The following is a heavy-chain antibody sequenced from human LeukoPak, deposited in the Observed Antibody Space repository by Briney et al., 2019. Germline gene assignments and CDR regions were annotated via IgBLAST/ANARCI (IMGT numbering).Heavy chain of an antibody. Sequence: GGSLRLSCAASGFTFSDYYMSWIRQAPGKGLEWVSYISSSGSTIYYADSVKGRFTISRDNAKNSLCLQMNSLRAEDTAVYYCARAYRARVPGPHNWFDPWGQGTLVTVSS. CDR1: GFTFSDYY. J-gene: IGHJ5*02. D-gene: IGHD2-21*01. CDR3: ARAYRARVPGPHNWFDP. V-gene: IGHV3-11*01. CDR2: ISSSGSTI.